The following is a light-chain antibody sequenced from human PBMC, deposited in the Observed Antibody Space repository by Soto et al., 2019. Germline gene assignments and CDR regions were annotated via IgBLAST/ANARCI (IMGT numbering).Light chain of an antibody. CDR1: SSNIGAGYD. CDR3: QSYDSSLSVV. J-gene: IGLJ2*01. Sequence: HSVLTQPPSVSGAPGQRVTISCTGNSSNIGAGYDVHWYQQLPGTAPKLLIYGNSNRPSGVPDRFSGSKSGTSASLAITGLQAEDEADYYCQSYDSSLSVVFGGGTKLTVL. V-gene: IGLV1-40*01. CDR2: GNS.